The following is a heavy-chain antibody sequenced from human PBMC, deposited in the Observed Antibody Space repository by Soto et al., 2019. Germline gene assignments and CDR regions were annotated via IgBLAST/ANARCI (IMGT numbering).Heavy chain of an antibody. Sequence: GGSLRLSSAASGFTFSSYSMNWVSQAPGKGLEWVASISSSSSYIYYADSVNGRFTISRDNAKNSLYLQMNSLRAEDTAVYYCARGVNTIFGVVINYYYYGTDVWGQGTTVTVSS. J-gene: IGHJ6*02. CDR1: GFTFSSYS. V-gene: IGHV3-21*01. D-gene: IGHD3-3*01. CDR2: ISSSSSYI. CDR3: ARGVNTIFGVVINYYYYGTDV.